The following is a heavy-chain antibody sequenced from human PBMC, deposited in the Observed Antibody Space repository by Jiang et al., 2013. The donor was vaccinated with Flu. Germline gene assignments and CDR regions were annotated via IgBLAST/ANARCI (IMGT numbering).Heavy chain of an antibody. D-gene: IGHD3-10*01. CDR3: ARAETYMVRGVIRTGFDP. J-gene: IGHJ5*02. Sequence: SGYTFTGYYMHWVRQAPGQGLEWMGWINPNSGGTNYAQKFQGRVTMTRDTSISTAYMELSRLRSDDTAVYYCARAETYMVRGVIRTGFDPWGQGTLVTVSS. CDR1: GYTFTGYY. V-gene: IGHV1-2*02. CDR2: INPNSGGT.